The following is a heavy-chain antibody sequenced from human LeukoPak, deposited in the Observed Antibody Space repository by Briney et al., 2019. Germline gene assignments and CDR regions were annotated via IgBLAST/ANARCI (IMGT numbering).Heavy chain of an antibody. V-gene: IGHV1-69*04. D-gene: IGHD6-19*01. Sequence: GASVKVSCKASGYTFTSYDINWVRQAPGQGLEWMGRIIPILGIGNNAQKFQGRVTITADKSTSTAYMELSSLRSEDTAVYYCARGGSSGWFWFDPWGQGTLVTVSS. CDR2: IIPILGIG. CDR1: GYTFTSYD. CDR3: ARGGSSGWFWFDP. J-gene: IGHJ5*02.